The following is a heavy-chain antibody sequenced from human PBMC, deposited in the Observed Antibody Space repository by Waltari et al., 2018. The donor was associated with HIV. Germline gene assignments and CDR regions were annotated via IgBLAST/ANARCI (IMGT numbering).Heavy chain of an antibody. CDR2: ISGSGGST. J-gene: IGHJ4*02. V-gene: IGHV3-23*01. Sequence: EVQLLESGGGLVQPGGSLRLSCAASGFPFSSYAMSWVRQAPGKGLEWVSAISGSGGSTYYADSVKGRFTISRDNSKNTLYLQMNSLRAEDTAVYYCAKDQRYYGSGGDYWGQGTLVTVSS. CDR1: GFPFSSYA. D-gene: IGHD3-10*01. CDR3: AKDQRYYGSGGDY.